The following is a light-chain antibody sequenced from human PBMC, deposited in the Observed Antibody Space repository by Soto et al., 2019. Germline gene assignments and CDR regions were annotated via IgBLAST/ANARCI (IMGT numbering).Light chain of an antibody. V-gene: IGKV1-9*01. CDR3: QQLNSFPIT. CDR2: AAS. J-gene: IGKJ5*01. CDR1: QDIRSY. Sequence: IRMTQSPSSFSASAGDTVTITCRASQDIRSYLAWYQQKAGRAPKLLIYAASTLQSEVPSRFSGSGSGTEFTPTISSLQPEDFATYYCQQLNSFPITFGQGTRLEIK.